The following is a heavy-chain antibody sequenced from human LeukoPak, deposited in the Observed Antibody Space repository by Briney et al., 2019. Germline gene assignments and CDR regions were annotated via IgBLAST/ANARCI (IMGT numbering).Heavy chain of an antibody. V-gene: IGHV3-15*01. CDR3: ATGGYFLDY. CDR2: IKSKTDGGTT. CDR1: GFTFSTYA. J-gene: IGHJ4*02. D-gene: IGHD6-13*01. Sequence: GGSLRLSCVASGFTFSTYAMNWVRQAPGRGLEWVGRIKSKTDGGTTDYAAPVKGRFTISRDDSKNTVFLQVNSLQTEDTAVYFCATGGYFLDYWGQGTLVTVSS.